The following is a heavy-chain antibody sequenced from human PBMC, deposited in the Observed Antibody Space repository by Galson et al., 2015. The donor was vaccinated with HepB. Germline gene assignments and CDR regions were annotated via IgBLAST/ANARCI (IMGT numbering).Heavy chain of an antibody. V-gene: IGHV3-30*04. CDR2: ISYDGSNK. CDR3: ARGGPSGSYAADFDY. Sequence: SLRLSCAASGFTFSSYAMHWVRQAPGKGLEWVAVISYDGSNKYYADSVKGRFTISRDNSKNTLYLQMNSLRVEDTAVYYCARGGPSGSYAADFDYWGQGTLVTVSS. CDR1: GFTFSSYA. D-gene: IGHD3-10*01. J-gene: IGHJ4*02.